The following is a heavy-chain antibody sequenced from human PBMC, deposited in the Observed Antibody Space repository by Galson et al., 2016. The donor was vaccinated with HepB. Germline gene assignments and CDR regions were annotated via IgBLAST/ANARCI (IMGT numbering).Heavy chain of an antibody. CDR1: GYTLTELS. Sequence: SVKVSCKVSGYTLTELSMRWVRQAPGKGLEWMGGFDPEDSVTTYTQTFQGRFTMTEDTSTDTAYMQLSSLISEDTAVYYCATGLQSRGYSGNVRYQEVGMDVWGQGTLVTVS. D-gene: IGHD5-12*01. V-gene: IGHV1-24*01. J-gene: IGHJ6*02. CDR2: FDPEDSVT. CDR3: ATGLQSRGYSGNVRYQEVGMDV.